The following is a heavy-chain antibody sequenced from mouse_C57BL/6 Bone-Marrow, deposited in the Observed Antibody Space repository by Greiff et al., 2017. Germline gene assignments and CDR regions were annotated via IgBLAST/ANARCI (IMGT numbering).Heavy chain of an antibody. D-gene: IGHD1-1*01. V-gene: IGHV5-4*01. CDR1: GFTFSSYA. J-gene: IGHJ3*01. CDR3: ARDPITTVVKGFAY. Sequence: VQGVESGGGLVKPGGSLKLSCAASGFTFSSYAMSWVRQTPEKRLEWVATISDGGSYTYYPDNVKGRFTISRDNAKNNLYLQMSHLKSEDTAMYYCARDPITTVVKGFAYWGQGTLVTVSA. CDR2: ISDGGSYT.